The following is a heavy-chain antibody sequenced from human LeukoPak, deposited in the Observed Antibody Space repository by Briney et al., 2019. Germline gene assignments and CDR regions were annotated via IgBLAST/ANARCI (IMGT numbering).Heavy chain of an antibody. CDR3: AKETAAAGSQEFDY. D-gene: IGHD6-13*01. Sequence: GGSLRLSCAASGFTFSSYAMHWVRQAPGKGLEWVALISYDGSGQYYTESVKGRFTISRDNSKNTLYLQMNSLRAEDTAIYYCAKETAAAGSQEFDYWGQGTLVTVSS. CDR2: ISYDGSGQ. V-gene: IGHV3-30-3*01. J-gene: IGHJ4*02. CDR1: GFTFSSYA.